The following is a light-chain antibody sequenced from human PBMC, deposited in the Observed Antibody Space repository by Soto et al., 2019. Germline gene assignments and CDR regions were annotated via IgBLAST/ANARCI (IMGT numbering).Light chain of an antibody. V-gene: IGKV1-27*01. Sequence: DIQMTQSPSSLSASVGDRVTITCRASRDINNYLAWYQQKPGKVPKLLIYAASTLQSGVPSRFSGSGSGTDFTLTISSLQPEDVATYYCQRYNSAPWTFGQGTKVEIK. CDR1: RDINNY. J-gene: IGKJ1*01. CDR2: AAS. CDR3: QRYNSAPWT.